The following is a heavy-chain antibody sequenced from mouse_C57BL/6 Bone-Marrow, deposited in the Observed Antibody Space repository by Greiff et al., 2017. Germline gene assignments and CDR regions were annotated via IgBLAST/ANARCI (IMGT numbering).Heavy chain of an antibody. CDR2: INPNNGGT. V-gene: IGHV1-26*01. CDR3: ASNYVSSWYFDV. Sequence: EVQLQQSGPELVKPGASVKISCKASGYTFTDYYMNWVKQSHGKSLEWIGDINPNNGGTSYNQKFKGKATLTVDKSSSTAYMELRSLTSEDSAVYYCASNYVSSWYFDVWGTGTTVTVSS. CDR1: GYTFTDYY. J-gene: IGHJ1*03. D-gene: IGHD1-1*01.